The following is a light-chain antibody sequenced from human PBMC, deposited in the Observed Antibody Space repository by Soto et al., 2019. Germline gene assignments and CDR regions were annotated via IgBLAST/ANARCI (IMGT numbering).Light chain of an antibody. Sequence: QSAMIQPPPLSGSPGQSVTISCPGTSSYVGTYNRVSWYQQPPGTAPKLMIYEVSNRPSGVPDRFSGSKSGNTASLTISGLQAEDEADYYCSSYTSSSTYVFGTGTRSPS. CDR3: SSYTSSSTYV. V-gene: IGLV2-18*02. CDR2: EVS. J-gene: IGLJ1*01. CDR1: SSYVGTYNR.